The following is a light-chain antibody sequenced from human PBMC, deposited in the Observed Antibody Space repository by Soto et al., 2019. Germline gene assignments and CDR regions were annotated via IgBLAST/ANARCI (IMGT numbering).Light chain of an antibody. V-gene: IGLV1-44*01. Sequence: QPVLTQSPSASGTPGQRVTISCSGSSSNVGGNPVNWYQHVPTTAPKLLIYTNTQRPSGVPDRFSGSKSGTSASLAISGLQSEDEADYYCASWDDSLNGPVFGTGTKLTVL. CDR2: TNT. CDR1: SSNVGGNP. CDR3: ASWDDSLNGPV. J-gene: IGLJ1*01.